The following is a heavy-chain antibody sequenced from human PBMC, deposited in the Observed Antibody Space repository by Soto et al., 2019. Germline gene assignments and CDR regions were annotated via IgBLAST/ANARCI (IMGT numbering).Heavy chain of an antibody. CDR3: AKARGAEPSHYYYYYMDV. CDR2: INWNGGIT. J-gene: IGHJ6*03. V-gene: IGHV3-20*04. CDR1: GFTFDDYG. D-gene: IGHD3-10*01. Sequence: GGSLRLSCAASGFTFDDYGMHWVRQAPGKGLEWVSSINWNGGITVYAEFVKGRFTISRDNTEKSLYLQMNSLRAEDTAFYYCAKARGAEPSHYYYYYMDVWGKGTTVTVSS.